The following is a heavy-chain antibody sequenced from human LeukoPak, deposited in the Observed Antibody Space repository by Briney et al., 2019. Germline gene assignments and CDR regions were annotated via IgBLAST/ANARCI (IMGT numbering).Heavy chain of an antibody. J-gene: IGHJ4*02. V-gene: IGHV4-34*01. Sequence: SETLSLTCAVYGGSFSGYYWSWIRQPPGKGLEWIGETNHSGSTNYNPSLKSRVTISVDTSKNQFSLKLSSVTAADTAVYYCARGIAAAASFFDYWGQGTLVTVSS. CDR2: TNHSGST. CDR3: ARGIAAAASFFDY. D-gene: IGHD6-13*01. CDR1: GGSFSGYY.